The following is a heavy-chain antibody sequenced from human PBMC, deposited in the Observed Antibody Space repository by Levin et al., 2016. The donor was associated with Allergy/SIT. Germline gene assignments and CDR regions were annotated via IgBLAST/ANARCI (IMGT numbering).Heavy chain of an antibody. CDR3: ARGGGRDYYGSGSSYYYYYGMDV. CDR1: GFTFSSYW. V-gene: IGHV3-74*01. Sequence: GGSLRLSCAASGFTFSSYWMHWVRQAPGKGLVWVSRINSDGSSTSYADSVKGRFTISRDNAKNTLYLQMNSLRAEDTAVYYCARGGGRDYYGSGSSYYYYYGMDVWGQGTTVTVSS. J-gene: IGHJ6*02. D-gene: IGHD3-10*01. CDR2: INSDGSST.